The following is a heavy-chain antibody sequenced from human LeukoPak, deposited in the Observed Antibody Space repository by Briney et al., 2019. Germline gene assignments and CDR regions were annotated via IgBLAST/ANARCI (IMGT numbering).Heavy chain of an antibody. CDR2: ISAYNGNT. CDR3: ARDIKFHDYGDYNQLGYFDY. D-gene: IGHD4-17*01. J-gene: IGHJ4*02. CDR1: GYTFTSYG. Sequence: ASVKVSCKASGYTFTSYGISWVRQAPGQGLEWMGWISAYNGNTNYAQKLQGRVTMTTDTSTSTAYMELRSLRSDDTAVYYCARDIKFHDYGDYNQLGYFDYWGQGTLVTVSS. V-gene: IGHV1-18*01.